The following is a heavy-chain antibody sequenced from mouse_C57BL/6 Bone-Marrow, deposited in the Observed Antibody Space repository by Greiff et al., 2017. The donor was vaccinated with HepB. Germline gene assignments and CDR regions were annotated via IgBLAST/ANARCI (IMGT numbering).Heavy chain of an antibody. CDR1: GFTFSSYA. Sequence: EVKLMESGEGLVKPGGSLKLSCAASGFTFSSYAMSWVRQTPEMRLEWVAYISSGGDYIYYADTVKGRFTISRDNARNTLYLQMSSLKSEDTAMYYCTRHYYCSFYYAMDYWGQGTSVTVSS. V-gene: IGHV5-9-1*02. D-gene: IGHD1-1*01. CDR2: ISSGGDYI. J-gene: IGHJ4*01. CDR3: TRHYYCSFYYAMDY.